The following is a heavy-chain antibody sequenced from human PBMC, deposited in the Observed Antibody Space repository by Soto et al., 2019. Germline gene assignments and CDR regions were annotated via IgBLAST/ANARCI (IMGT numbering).Heavy chain of an antibody. CDR2: IFHSGIT. Sequence: PSETLSLTCIISGGSFNNDYWTWIRQSPGKGLEWIGYIFHSGITDYNPSVKSRVTISIDKSKNLFSLKLTSVTAADTAVYYCARDRYFYDSAGYYRTLDSWGKGILVTVSS. CDR1: GGSFNNDY. CDR3: ARDRYFYDSAGYYRTLDS. J-gene: IGHJ5*01. D-gene: IGHD3-22*01. V-gene: IGHV4-59*01.